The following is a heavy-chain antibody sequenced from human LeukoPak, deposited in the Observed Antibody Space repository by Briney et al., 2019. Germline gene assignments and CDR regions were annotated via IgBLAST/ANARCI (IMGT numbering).Heavy chain of an antibody. CDR3: AKVVRYSSGWFDY. CDR1: GFTFSRYA. Sequence: GGSLSLSCAASGFTFSRYAMSWVRPAPGKGLEWVASISRSGGSTYYADSVKGRFTISRDNSKNTLYLQMNSLRAEDTAVYYCAKVVRYSSGWFDYWGEGTLVTVSS. V-gene: IGHV3-23*01. J-gene: IGHJ4*02. D-gene: IGHD6-19*01. CDR2: ISRSGGST.